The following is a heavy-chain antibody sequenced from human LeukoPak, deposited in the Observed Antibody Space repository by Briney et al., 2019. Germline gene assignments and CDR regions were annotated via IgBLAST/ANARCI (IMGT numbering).Heavy chain of an antibody. J-gene: IGHJ4*02. D-gene: IGHD3-3*01. CDR2: ISSSGSTI. CDR3: AVGYYDFWSGYLGN. V-gene: IGHV3-11*04. CDR1: GFTFSDYY. Sequence: GGSLRLSCAASGFTFSDYYMSWIRQAPGKGLEWVSYISSSGSTIYYADSVKGRFTISRDNAKNSLYLQMNSLRAEDTAVYYCAVGYYDFWSGYLGNWGQGTLVTVSS.